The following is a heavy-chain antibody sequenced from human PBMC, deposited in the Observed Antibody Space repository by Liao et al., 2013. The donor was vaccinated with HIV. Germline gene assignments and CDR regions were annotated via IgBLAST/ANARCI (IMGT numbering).Heavy chain of an antibody. D-gene: IGHD3-16*01. Sequence: QVQLQESGPGPVKPSETLSLTCTVSGDSMRTYYWSWIRQPAGKGLEWIGRVYFSGSTNYNPSLKSRVTMSIDMSRNQISLKVTSVIAADTAVYYCARDPGDRRWFDSWGQGTLVTVSS. CDR3: ARDPGDRRWFDS. J-gene: IGHJ5*01. CDR1: GDSMRTYY. V-gene: IGHV4-4*07. CDR2: VYFSGST.